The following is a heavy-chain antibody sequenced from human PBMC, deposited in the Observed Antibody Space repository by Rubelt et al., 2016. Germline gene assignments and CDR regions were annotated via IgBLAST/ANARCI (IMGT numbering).Heavy chain of an antibody. V-gene: IGHV3-64*01. CDR2: ISTDGSGT. Sequence: DVQLVQSGGGLVQPGGSLRLSCAASGFSFSTYAMHWVRQAPGKGLVYVSAISTDGSGTYYANSVKGRFIISRDNFNNMLYLKMGSLRAEDVAVYYCARYGNSCYDSWGQGTLVTVSS. J-gene: IGHJ5*01. CDR3: ARYGNSCYDS. CDR1: GFSFSTYA. D-gene: IGHD1-26*01.